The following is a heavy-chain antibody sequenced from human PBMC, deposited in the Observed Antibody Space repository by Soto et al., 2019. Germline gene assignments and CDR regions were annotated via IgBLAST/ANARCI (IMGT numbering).Heavy chain of an antibody. J-gene: IGHJ6*02. V-gene: IGHV4-59*01. CDR1: GGSISSYY. Sequence: SETLSLTCTVSGGSISSYYWSWIRQPQGKGLEWIGYIYYSGSTNYNPSLKSRVTISVDTSKNQFSLKLSSVTAADTAVYYCATTEEGGSSWPPYYSYGMDVWGQGTTVTVSS. D-gene: IGHD6-13*01. CDR2: IYYSGST. CDR3: ATTEEGGSSWPPYYSYGMDV.